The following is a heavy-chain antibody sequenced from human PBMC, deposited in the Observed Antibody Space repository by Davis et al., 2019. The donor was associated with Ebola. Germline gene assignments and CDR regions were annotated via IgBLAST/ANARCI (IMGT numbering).Heavy chain of an antibody. Sequence: PSETLSLTCTVSGGSISSYYWGWIRQPPGKGLEWIGTIYHSGSTYYNPSLKSRVTISVDTSQNQFSLKLSSVATADTAVYYCARHRPDYGSGSYFLYYFDYWGQGTLVTVSS. J-gene: IGHJ4*02. CDR3: ARHRPDYGSGSYFLYYFDY. V-gene: IGHV4-59*08. D-gene: IGHD3-10*01. CDR1: GGSISSYY. CDR2: IYHSGST.